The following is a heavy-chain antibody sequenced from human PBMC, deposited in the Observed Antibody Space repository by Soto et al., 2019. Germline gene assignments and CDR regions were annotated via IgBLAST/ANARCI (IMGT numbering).Heavy chain of an antibody. CDR2: ISGSGGST. V-gene: IGHV3-23*01. J-gene: IGHJ4*02. D-gene: IGHD6-19*01. Sequence: EVQLLESGGGLVQPGGSLRLSCAASGFTFSSYAMSWVRQAPGKGLEWVSGISGSGGSTYYADSVKGRFTISRNNSKNTLYLQMNSLRAEDTAVYYCAKHFRGYSSGWILSYFDYWGQGTLVTVSS. CDR3: AKHFRGYSSGWILSYFDY. CDR1: GFTFSSYA.